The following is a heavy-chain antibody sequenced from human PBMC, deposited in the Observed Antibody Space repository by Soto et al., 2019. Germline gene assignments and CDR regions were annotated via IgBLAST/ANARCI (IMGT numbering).Heavy chain of an antibody. CDR2: IYWDDDK. CDR1: GFSLSSSGVG. D-gene: IGHD3-10*01. J-gene: IGHJ4*02. CDR3: ARGGWTTYYSPFFDY. Sequence: QITLKESGPTLVRPTQTLTLTCTFSGFSLSSSGVGVGWIRQPPGKALEWLALIYWDDDKRYSPSLKSRLTITQDTSKNQVVLTLTKLDTLDTATYYCARGGWTTYYSPFFDYWGQGTLVTVSS. V-gene: IGHV2-5*02.